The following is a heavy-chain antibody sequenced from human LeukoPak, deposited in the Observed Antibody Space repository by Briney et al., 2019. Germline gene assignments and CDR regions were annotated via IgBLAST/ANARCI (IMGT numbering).Heavy chain of an antibody. CDR1: GFTFSRYA. D-gene: IGHD3-3*01. V-gene: IGHV3-23*01. Sequence: GGSLRLSCAASGFTFSRYAMSWVRQAPGKGLEWVSAISGSGGSTYYADSLKGRFTISRDNTKNSLYLQMNSLRAEDTAAYYCARVLREWLLFGWFDPWGQGTLVTVSS. J-gene: IGHJ5*02. CDR3: ARVLREWLLFGWFDP. CDR2: ISGSGGST.